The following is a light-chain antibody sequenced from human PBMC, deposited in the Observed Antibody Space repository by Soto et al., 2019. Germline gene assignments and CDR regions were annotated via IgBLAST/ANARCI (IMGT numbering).Light chain of an antibody. Sequence: QSVLTQSPSASASLGASVKLTCTLSSGHSSYAIALHQQQPEKGPRYLMKLNSDGSHSKGAGIPDRFSGSSSGAERYLTISGLQSEDEADYYCQTWGTGILVFGGGTKVTVL. CDR1: SGHSSYA. V-gene: IGLV4-69*01. CDR2: LNSDGSH. J-gene: IGLJ2*01. CDR3: QTWGTGILV.